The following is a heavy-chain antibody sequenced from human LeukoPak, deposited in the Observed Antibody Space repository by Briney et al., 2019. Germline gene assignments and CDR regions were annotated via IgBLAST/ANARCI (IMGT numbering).Heavy chain of an antibody. Sequence: SGPTLVLPTQTLTLTCPFSGFSLRPSGAGVRWIHQPPEKVLEWLTLIYWDDDKRYSPSLKSRLTITKDTSKNQVVIKMTNTGPLDTATCYCAHYVSGKNDPCGQGTLVTASS. CDR2: IYWDDDK. CDR1: GFSLRPSGAG. CDR3: AHYVSGKNDP. V-gene: IGHV2-5*02. J-gene: IGHJ5*02. D-gene: IGHD3-10*02.